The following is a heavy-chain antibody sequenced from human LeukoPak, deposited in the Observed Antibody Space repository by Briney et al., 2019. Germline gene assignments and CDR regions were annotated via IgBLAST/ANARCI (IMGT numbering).Heavy chain of an antibody. Sequence: PGGSLRLSCAASGFTFSSYEMNWVRQAPGKGLEWVSYISSSGSTIYYADSVKGRFTISRDNAKNSLYLQMNSLRAEDTAVYYCARDDPRRDFDYWGQGTLVTVSS. V-gene: IGHV3-48*03. J-gene: IGHJ4*02. CDR1: GFTFSSYE. CDR2: ISSSGSTI. CDR3: ARDDPRRDFDY. D-gene: IGHD6-25*01.